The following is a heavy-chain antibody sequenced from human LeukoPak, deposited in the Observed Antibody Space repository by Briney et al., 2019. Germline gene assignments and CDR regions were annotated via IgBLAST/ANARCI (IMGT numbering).Heavy chain of an antibody. V-gene: IGHV4-34*01. CDR2: INHSGST. D-gene: IGHD3-10*01. Sequence: SETLSLTCAVYGGSFSGYYWSWIRQPPGKGLEWIGEINHSGSTNYNPSLKSRVTISVDTSKNQFSLKLSSVTAADTAVYYCARARVPRKNYYGSGSYPPDAFDIWGQGTMVTVSS. J-gene: IGHJ3*02. CDR3: ARARVPRKNYYGSGSYPPDAFDI. CDR1: GGSFSGYY.